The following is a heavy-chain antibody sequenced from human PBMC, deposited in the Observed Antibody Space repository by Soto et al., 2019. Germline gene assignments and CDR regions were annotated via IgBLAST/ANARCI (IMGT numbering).Heavy chain of an antibody. J-gene: IGHJ4*02. V-gene: IGHV1-18*01. D-gene: IGHD3-22*01. CDR2: ISAYNGNT. CDR1: GYTFTSNG. CDR3: ARETGTYYYDSSGYYVFDY. Sequence: ASVKVSCKASGYTFTSNGISWVRQAPGQGLEWMGWISAYNGNTNYAQKLQGRVTMTTDTSTSTAYMELRSLRSDDTAVYYCARETGTYYYDSSGYYVFDYWGQGTLVTVSS.